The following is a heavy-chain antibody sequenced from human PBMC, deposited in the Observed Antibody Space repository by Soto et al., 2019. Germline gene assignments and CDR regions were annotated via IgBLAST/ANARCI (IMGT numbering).Heavy chain of an antibody. CDR2: INPSGGST. CDR3: ARGGTKLRRVFFSWDDSSGYANY. J-gene: IGHJ4*02. Sequence: ASVKVSCKASGYTFTSYYMHWVRQAPGQGLEWMGIINPSGGSTSYAQEFQGRVTMTRDTSTSTVYMELSSLRSEDTAVYYCARGGTKLRRVFFSWDDSSGYANYWGQGTLVTVS. V-gene: IGHV1-46*01. CDR1: GYTFTSYY. D-gene: IGHD3-22*01.